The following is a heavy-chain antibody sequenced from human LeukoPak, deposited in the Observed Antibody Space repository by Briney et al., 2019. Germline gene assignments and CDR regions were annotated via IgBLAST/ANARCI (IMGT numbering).Heavy chain of an antibody. CDR2: IYYIGST. J-gene: IGHJ6*02. CDR3: ARRLTYSGYDYGWDYYYYGMDV. V-gene: IGHV4-59*01. Sequence: SETLSLTCTVSGGPISSYYWSWIRQPPGKGLEWIGYIYYIGSTNYNPSLKSRVTISVDTSKNQFSLKLSSVTAADTAVYYCARRLTYSGYDYGWDYYYYGMDVWGQGTTVTVSS. D-gene: IGHD5-12*01. CDR1: GGPISSYY.